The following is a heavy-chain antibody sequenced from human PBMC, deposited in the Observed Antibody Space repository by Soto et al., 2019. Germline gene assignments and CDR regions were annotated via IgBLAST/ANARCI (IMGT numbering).Heavy chain of an antibody. J-gene: IGHJ6*03. Sequence: PGGSLRLSCAASGFTVSSNYMSLVRQAPGKGLEWVSVIYSGGSTYYADSVKGRFTISRHNSKNTLYLQMNSLRAEDTAVYYCAGVTTAPPGYYYYYMDVWGKGTTVTVSS. D-gene: IGHD4-17*01. V-gene: IGHV3-53*04. CDR2: IYSGGST. CDR1: GFTVSSNY. CDR3: AGVTTAPPGYYYYYMDV.